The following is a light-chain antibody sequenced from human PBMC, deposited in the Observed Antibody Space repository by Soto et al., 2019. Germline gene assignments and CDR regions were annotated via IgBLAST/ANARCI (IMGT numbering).Light chain of an antibody. CDR1: QSVSSD. CDR2: GAS. CDR3: LQDYNLPIT. J-gene: IGKJ5*01. V-gene: IGKV3D-15*02. Sequence: VMTQSPATLSVSPGERATLSCRAIQSVSSDLAWYQQKPGQAPRLFIYGASTRATGIPARFSGSGRGSGTEFTLTISSLQPEELAVYYCLQDYNLPITFGQGTRLEI.